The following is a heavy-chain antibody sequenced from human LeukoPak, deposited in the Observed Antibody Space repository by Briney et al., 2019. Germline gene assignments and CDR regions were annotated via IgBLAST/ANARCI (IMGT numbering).Heavy chain of an antibody. Sequence: SETLSLTCTVSGGSISSSSYSWGWIRQPPGKGLEWIGSIYYSGSTYYNPSLKSRVTISVDTSKNQFSLKLSSVTAADTAVYYCARLSLISVVVPAAIPSYYGMDVWGQGTTVTVSS. CDR2: IYYSGST. D-gene: IGHD2-2*01. CDR1: GGSISSSSYS. V-gene: IGHV4-39*01. CDR3: ARLSLISVVVPAAIPSYYGMDV. J-gene: IGHJ6*02.